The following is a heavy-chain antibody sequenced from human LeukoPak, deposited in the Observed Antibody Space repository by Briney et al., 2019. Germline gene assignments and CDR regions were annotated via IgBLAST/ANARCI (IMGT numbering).Heavy chain of an antibody. CDR2: ISWNSGDI. CDR1: GFTFDDYA. D-gene: IGHD5-12*01. V-gene: IGHV3-9*01. Sequence: GGSLRLSCATSGFTFDDYAMHWVRQAPGKGLEWVSGISWNSGDIGYADSVKGRFTTSRDSAKNSLYLQMNSLRTEDTAFYHCAASRSGYDYWGQGTLVTVSS. CDR3: AASRSGYDY. J-gene: IGHJ4*02.